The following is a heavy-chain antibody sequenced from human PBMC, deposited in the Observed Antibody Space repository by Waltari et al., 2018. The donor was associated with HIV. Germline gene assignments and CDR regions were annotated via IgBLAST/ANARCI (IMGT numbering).Heavy chain of an antibody. Sequence: VQLVESGGGLIQPGGSLSLSCAASGFSVSDNYMSWVRQAPGKRPEWVLVVCLGGSKDYADSVRGRFTTSRDESKNMLYLQMNSLRAEDTAVYYCARALTRGLWDSWGQGTLVSVSS. J-gene: IGHJ4*02. CDR2: VCLGGSK. D-gene: IGHD2-2*01. V-gene: IGHV3-53*01. CDR1: GFSVSDNY. CDR3: ARALTRGLWDS.